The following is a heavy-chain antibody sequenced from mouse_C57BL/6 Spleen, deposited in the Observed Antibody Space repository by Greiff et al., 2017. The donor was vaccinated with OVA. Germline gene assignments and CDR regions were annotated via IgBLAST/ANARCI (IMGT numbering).Heavy chain of an antibody. D-gene: IGHD1-1*01. V-gene: IGHV14-2*01. Sequence: VQLQQSGAELVKPGASVKLSCTASGFNIKDCYMHWVKQRTEQGLEWIGRIDPEDGETKYAPKFQGKATITADTSSNTAYLQLSSLTSEDTAVYYCARRAYYGSSYVLYYAMDYWGQGTSVTVSS. CDR2: IDPEDGET. J-gene: IGHJ4*01. CDR3: ARRAYYGSSYVLYYAMDY. CDR1: GFNIKDCY.